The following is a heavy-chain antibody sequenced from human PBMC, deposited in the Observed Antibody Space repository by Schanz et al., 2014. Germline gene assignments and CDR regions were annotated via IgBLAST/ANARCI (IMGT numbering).Heavy chain of an antibody. Sequence: QVQLLQFGGGVVQPGRSLRLSCVASGFTFSSYGMHWVRQAPGKGLEWVSSISHSGGSKYYADSVKGRFTISRDNSENTLYLQMNSLSADDTAVFYCAKQIHYDILTVTRNWGQGTLVTVSS. D-gene: IGHD3-9*01. CDR1: GFTFSSYG. CDR2: ISHSGGSK. J-gene: IGHJ4*02. CDR3: AKQIHYDILTVTRN. V-gene: IGHV3-NL1*01.